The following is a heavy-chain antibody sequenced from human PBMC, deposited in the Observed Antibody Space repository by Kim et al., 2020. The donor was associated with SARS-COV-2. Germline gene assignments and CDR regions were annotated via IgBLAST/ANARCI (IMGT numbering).Heavy chain of an antibody. CDR3: ARDIVAMNDVYYYGMDV. Sequence: FQGRVTMTADESTSTAYMELSSLRSEDTAVYYCARDIVAMNDVYYYGMDVWGQGTTVTVSS. D-gene: IGHD5-12*01. V-gene: IGHV1-69*01. J-gene: IGHJ6*02.